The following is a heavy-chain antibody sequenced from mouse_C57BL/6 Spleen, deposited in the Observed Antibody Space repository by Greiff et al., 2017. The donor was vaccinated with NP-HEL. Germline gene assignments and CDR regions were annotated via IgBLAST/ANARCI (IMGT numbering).Heavy chain of an antibody. J-gene: IGHJ4*01. Sequence: VKLQESGAELVKPGASVKMSCKASGYTFTTYPIEWMKQNHGKSLEWIGNFHPYNDDTKYNEKFKGKATLTVEKSSSTVYLELSRLTSDDSAVYYCARLDYYGSSLAMDYWGQGTSVTVSS. V-gene: IGHV1-47*01. CDR3: ARLDYYGSSLAMDY. CDR2: FHPYNDDT. CDR1: GYTFTTYP. D-gene: IGHD1-1*01.